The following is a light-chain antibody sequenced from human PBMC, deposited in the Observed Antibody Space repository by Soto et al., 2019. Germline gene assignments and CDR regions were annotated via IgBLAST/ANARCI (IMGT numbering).Light chain of an antibody. V-gene: IGKV1-27*01. CDR2: PAS. CDR3: QNYNSATRI. J-gene: IGKJ1*01. CDR1: QGIIDY. Sequence: DIQMTQSPSSLAASVGDRVTITCRASQGIIDYLAWYQHKPGKAPKLLIYPASNLQSGDPARFSGSGAGTNCTVTITSMQPEDVTTYYRQNYNSATRIFGQGTKVEIK.